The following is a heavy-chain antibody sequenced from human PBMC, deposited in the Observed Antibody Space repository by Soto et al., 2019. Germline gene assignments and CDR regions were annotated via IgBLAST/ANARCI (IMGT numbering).Heavy chain of an antibody. Sequence: PGGSLRPSCAASGFTFSSYAMSGVRQAPGKGLVWVSRINSDGSSTSYADSVKGRFTISRDNAKNTLYLQMNSLRAEDTAVYYCARITIFGVAPNWGQGTLVTVSS. V-gene: IGHV3-74*01. J-gene: IGHJ4*02. CDR2: INSDGSST. CDR3: ARITIFGVAPN. D-gene: IGHD3-3*01. CDR1: GFTFSSYA.